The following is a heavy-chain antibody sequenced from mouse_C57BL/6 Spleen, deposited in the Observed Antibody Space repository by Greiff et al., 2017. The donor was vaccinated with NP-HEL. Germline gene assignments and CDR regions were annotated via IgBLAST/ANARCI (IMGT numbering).Heavy chain of an antibody. CDR3: TTPGSSNWYFDV. CDR1: GYTFTDYE. D-gene: IGHD1-1*01. Sequence: VKLVESGAELVRPGASVTLSCKASGYTFTDYEMHWVKQTPVHGLEWIGAIDPETGGTAYNQKFKGKAILTADKSSSTAYMEPRSLTSEDSAVYYCTTPGSSNWYFDVWGTGTTVTVSS. V-gene: IGHV1-15*01. CDR2: IDPETGGT. J-gene: IGHJ1*03.